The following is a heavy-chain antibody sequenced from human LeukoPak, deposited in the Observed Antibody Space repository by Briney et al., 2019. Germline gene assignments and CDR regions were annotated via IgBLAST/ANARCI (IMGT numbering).Heavy chain of an antibody. J-gene: IGHJ4*02. CDR1: GFTFSSYY. CDR3: ARVCAAVGATGEDY. D-gene: IGHD1-26*01. Sequence: PGGSLRLSCAASGFTFSSYYMNWVRQAPGKGLEWVSSISSGGNYKYYADSVKGRFTISRDNAKNSLYLQMNSLRAEDTAVYYCARVCAAVGATGEDYWGPGTLVTVSS. CDR2: ISSGGNYK. V-gene: IGHV3-21*01.